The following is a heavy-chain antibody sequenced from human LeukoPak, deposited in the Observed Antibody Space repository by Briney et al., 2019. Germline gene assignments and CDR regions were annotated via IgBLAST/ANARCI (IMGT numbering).Heavy chain of an antibody. Sequence: SETLSLTCTVSGGSISSYYWSWIRQPPGKGLEWIWYIYYSGSTNYNPSLKSRVTISVDTSKNQFPLKLSSVTAADTAVYYCAGGKTIGYSSSWYGRGVFDIWGQGTMVTVSS. CDR1: GGSISSYY. D-gene: IGHD6-13*01. CDR2: IYYSGST. CDR3: AGGKTIGYSSSWYGRGVFDI. J-gene: IGHJ3*02. V-gene: IGHV4-59*01.